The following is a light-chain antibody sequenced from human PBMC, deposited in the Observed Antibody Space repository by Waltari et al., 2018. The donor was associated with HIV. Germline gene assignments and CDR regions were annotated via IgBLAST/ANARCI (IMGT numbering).Light chain of an antibody. CDR3: QVWDYRGYVM. CDR2: QDK. Sequence: SYELTQPPSVSVSPGQTASISCSGDKLGDRYASWYQQRPGQSPVLIIYQDKKRPSGIPVRFSGSNTGNTVTLTISGTQTMDEADYYCQVWDYRGYVMFGGGTKLTVL. CDR1: KLGDRY. V-gene: IGLV3-1*01. J-gene: IGLJ3*02.